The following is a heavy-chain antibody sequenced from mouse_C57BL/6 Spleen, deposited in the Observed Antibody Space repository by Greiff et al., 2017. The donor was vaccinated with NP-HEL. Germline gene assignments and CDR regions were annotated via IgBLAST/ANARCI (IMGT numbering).Heavy chain of an antibody. D-gene: IGHD2-3*01. V-gene: IGHV1-77*01. J-gene: IGHJ4*01. CDR1: GYTFTDYY. CDR2: IGPGSGST. CDR3: ARAPYDGYYVGDAMDY. Sequence: QVQLQQSGAELVKPGASVKISCKASGYTFTDYYINWVKQRPGQGLEWIGKIGPGSGSTYYNEKFKGKATLTADKSSSTAYMQLSSLTSEDSAVYFCARAPYDGYYVGDAMDYWGQGTSVTVSS.